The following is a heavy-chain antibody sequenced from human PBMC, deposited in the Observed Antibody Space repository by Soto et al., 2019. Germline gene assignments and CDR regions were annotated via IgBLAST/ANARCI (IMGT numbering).Heavy chain of an antibody. CDR2: ISSSSSYT. Sequence: GGSLRLSCAASGFTFSSYTMNWVRQAPGKGLEWVSSISSSSSYTYYADSVKGRFTISRDNSKNTLYLQMNSLRAEDTAVYYCARSTYYYDSILPGYWGQGTLVTDSS. CDR1: GFTFSSYT. CDR3: ARSTYYYDSILPGY. D-gene: IGHD3-22*01. J-gene: IGHJ4*02. V-gene: IGHV3-21*01.